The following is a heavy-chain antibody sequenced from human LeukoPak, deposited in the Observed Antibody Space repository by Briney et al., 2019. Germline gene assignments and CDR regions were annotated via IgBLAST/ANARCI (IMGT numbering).Heavy chain of an antibody. CDR1: GYSISSASY. CDR3: ARPISSQGYFGVVID. V-gene: IGHV4-38-2*01. J-gene: IGHJ4*02. Sequence: SETLSLTCAVSGYSISSASYWGWIRQPPGKGLEWIGNIYHSGSPYYNPSLKSRVTISVDTSKNQFSLKLSSVTAADTAVYYCARPISSQGYFGVVIDWGQGTLVTISS. D-gene: IGHD3-3*01. CDR2: IYHSGSP.